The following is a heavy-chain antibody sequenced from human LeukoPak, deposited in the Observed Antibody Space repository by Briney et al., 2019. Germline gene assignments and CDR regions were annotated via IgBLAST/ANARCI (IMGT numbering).Heavy chain of an antibody. CDR1: GYTFTGYY. V-gene: IGHV1-2*06. CDR3: ARAAAVDTAMVTGDY. D-gene: IGHD5-18*01. Sequence: ASVKVSCKASGYTFTGYYMHWVRQAPGQGLEWMGRVNPNSGGTNYAQKFQGRVTMTRDTSISTAYMELSRLRSDDTAVYYCARAAAVDTAMVTGDYWGQGTPVTVSS. CDR2: VNPNSGGT. J-gene: IGHJ4*02.